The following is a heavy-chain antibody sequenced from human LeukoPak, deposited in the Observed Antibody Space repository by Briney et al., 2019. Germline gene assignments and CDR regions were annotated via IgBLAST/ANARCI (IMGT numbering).Heavy chain of an antibody. CDR3: ARGILWFGDDV. CDR2: INPSSGDT. V-gene: IGHV1-8*02. J-gene: IGHJ6*04. D-gene: IGHD3-10*01. Sequence: ASVKVSCKTSGYTFTGYYIHWVRQAPGQGLEWMGWINPSSGDTIYAQKFQGRVTMTRNTSISTAYMELSSLRSEDTAVYYCARGILWFGDDVWGKGTTVTISS. CDR1: GYTFTGYY.